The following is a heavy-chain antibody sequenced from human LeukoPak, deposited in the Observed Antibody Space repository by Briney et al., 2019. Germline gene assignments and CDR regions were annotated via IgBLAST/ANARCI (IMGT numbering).Heavy chain of an antibody. Sequence: SETLSLTCTVSGGSISSYYWSWIRQPPGKGLEWIGYIYYSGSTHYNPSLKSRVTISVDTSKNQFSLKLSSVTAADTAVYYCARGRGLYRVAVAGWLFDPWGQGTLVTVSS. CDR1: GGSISSYY. CDR3: ARGRGLYRVAVAGWLFDP. CDR2: IYYSGST. V-gene: IGHV4-59*12. D-gene: IGHD6-19*01. J-gene: IGHJ5*02.